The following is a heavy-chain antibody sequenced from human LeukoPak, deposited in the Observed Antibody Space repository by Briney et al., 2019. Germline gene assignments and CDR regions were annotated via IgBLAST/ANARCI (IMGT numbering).Heavy chain of an antibody. CDR2: IYYSGST. V-gene: IGHV4-39*07. CDR3: ARENDYGDYVDY. CDR1: GGSISSSSYY. D-gene: IGHD4-17*01. J-gene: IGHJ4*02. Sequence: SETLPLTCTVSGGSISSSSYYWGWIRQPPGKGLEWIGSIYYSGSTYYNPSLKSRVTISVDTSKNQFSLKLSSVTAADTAVYYCARENDYGDYVDYWGQGTLVTVSS.